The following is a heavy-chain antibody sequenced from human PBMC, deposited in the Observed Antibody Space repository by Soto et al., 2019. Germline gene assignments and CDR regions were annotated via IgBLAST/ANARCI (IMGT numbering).Heavy chain of an antibody. J-gene: IGHJ4*02. CDR3: ATVHNTSRSFDY. V-gene: IGHV3-23*01. CDR2: TGISGRTT. D-gene: IGHD1-20*01. Sequence: EVQLLDSGGGLVQPGESLRLSCAACGFGVNTYAMSWIRQAPGKGLEWVSTTGISGRTTYYADSVKGRFTVSRDDSKNTLDLQMSSLRAEDTAVYYCATVHNTSRSFDYWGQGTLVTVSS. CDR1: GFGVNTYA.